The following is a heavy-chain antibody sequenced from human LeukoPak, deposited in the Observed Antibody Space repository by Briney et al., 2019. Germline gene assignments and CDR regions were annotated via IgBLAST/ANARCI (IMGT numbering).Heavy chain of an antibody. Sequence: GGSLRLSCAASGFTFSSYSMNWVRQAPGKGLEWVSSISSSSSYIYYADSVEGRFTISRDNAKNSLYLQMNSLRAEDTAVYYCASTQRLLNYYDSSGYLYWGQGTLVTVSS. CDR1: GFTFSSYS. CDR2: ISSSSSYI. CDR3: ASTQRLLNYYDSSGYLY. J-gene: IGHJ4*02. D-gene: IGHD3-22*01. V-gene: IGHV3-21*01.